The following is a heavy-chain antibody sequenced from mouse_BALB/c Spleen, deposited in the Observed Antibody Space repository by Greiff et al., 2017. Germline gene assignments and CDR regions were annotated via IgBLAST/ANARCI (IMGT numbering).Heavy chain of an antibody. CDR2: IWAGGST. CDR1: GFSLTSYG. CDR3: ARDPLYYGYRYFDV. J-gene: IGHJ1*01. V-gene: IGHV2-9*02. D-gene: IGHD1-1*01. Sequence: VQRVESGPGLVAPSQSLSITCTVSGFSLTSYGVHWVRQPPGKGLEWLGVIWAGGSTNYNSALMSRLSISKDNSKSQVFLKMNSLQTDDTAMYYCARDPLYYGYRYFDVWGAGTTVTVSS.